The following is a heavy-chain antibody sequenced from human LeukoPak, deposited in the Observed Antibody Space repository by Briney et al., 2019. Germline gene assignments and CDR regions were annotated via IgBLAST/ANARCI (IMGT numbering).Heavy chain of an antibody. Sequence: PGGSLRLSCAASGFTFNDYAMHWVRQAPGKGLEWVSGISWNSGFIGYADSVKGRFTISRDNAKNSLYLQMHSLRGEDTALYYCAKDRTDTSGSESGFDSWGQGTLVTVSS. CDR3: AKDRTDTSGSESGFDS. V-gene: IGHV3-9*01. D-gene: IGHD3-3*01. CDR1: GFTFNDYA. J-gene: IGHJ4*02. CDR2: ISWNSGFI.